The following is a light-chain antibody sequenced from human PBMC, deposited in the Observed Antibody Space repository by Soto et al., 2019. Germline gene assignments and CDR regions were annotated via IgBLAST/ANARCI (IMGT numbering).Light chain of an antibody. J-gene: IGKJ4*01. CDR2: RAS. CDR1: QSVSSN. Sequence: EVVMTQSPATLSVSPGERAALSCRASQSVSSNLAWYQQKVCQAPILLIYRASTRATGIPARFSGSGSGTEFTLTISSLQSEDFAVYYCQQHNNWPLTFGGGTKVEIK. CDR3: QQHNNWPLT. V-gene: IGKV3-15*01.